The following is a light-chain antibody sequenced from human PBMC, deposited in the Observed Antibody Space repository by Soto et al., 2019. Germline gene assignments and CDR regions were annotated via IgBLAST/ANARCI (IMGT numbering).Light chain of an antibody. CDR3: QQYNSYSWA. CDR2: KAS. CDR1: QSISTW. Sequence: DIHMTQSPSTLSASVGDRVTITCRASQSISTWLAWYQQRAGKAPKLLIYKASNLESGVPSRFSGSGSGTDFTLTISSLQPDDFATYYCQQYNSYSWAFGQGTKVDIK. V-gene: IGKV1-5*03. J-gene: IGKJ1*01.